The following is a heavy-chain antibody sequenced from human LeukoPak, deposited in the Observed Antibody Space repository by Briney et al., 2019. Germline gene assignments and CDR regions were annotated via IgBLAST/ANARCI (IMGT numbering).Heavy chain of an antibody. CDR2: INPNSGGT. J-gene: IGHJ4*02. CDR3: ARVADEYYYDSGPFDN. Sequence: ASVKVSCKASGYTFTDYYLHWVRQAPGQGLEWMGWINPNSGGTNFAQKFQGRVSMTRDTSIGTAYMELSSLRSDDTAVYYCARVADEYYYDSGPFDNWGQGTLVTVSS. CDR1: GYTFTDYY. D-gene: IGHD3-22*01. V-gene: IGHV1-2*02.